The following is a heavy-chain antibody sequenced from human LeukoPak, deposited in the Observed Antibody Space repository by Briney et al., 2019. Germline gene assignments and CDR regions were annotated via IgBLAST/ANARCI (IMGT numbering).Heavy chain of an antibody. D-gene: IGHD3-22*01. J-gene: IGHJ4*02. Sequence: GGSLRLSCVASGFTFSSYWMSWVRQAPGKGLEWVANIKQDGSEKYYVDSVKGRFTTSRDNAKNSLYLQMNSLRAEDTAVYYCASRNLYYYDSSGYFYWGQGTLVTVSS. V-gene: IGHV3-7*01. CDR1: GFTFSSYW. CDR2: IKQDGSEK. CDR3: ASRNLYYYDSSGYFY.